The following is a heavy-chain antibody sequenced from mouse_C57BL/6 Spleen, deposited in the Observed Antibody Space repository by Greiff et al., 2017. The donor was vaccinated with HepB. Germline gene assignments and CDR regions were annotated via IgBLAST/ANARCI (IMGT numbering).Heavy chain of an antibody. CDR3: ARRSYDGYYGYFDV. Sequence: VQLQQSGAELVKPGASVKISCKASGYAFSSYWMNWVKQRPGKGLEWIGQIYPGDGDTNYNGKFKGKATLTADKSSSTAYMQLSSLTSEDSAVYFCARRSYDGYYGYFDVWGTGTTVTVSS. V-gene: IGHV1-80*01. J-gene: IGHJ1*03. CDR2: IYPGDGDT. D-gene: IGHD2-3*01. CDR1: GYAFSSYW.